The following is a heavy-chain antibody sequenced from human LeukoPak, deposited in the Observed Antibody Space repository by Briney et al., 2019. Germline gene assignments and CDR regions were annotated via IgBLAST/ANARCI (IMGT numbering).Heavy chain of an antibody. J-gene: IGHJ4*02. CDR2: LYTGGTT. CDR3: ARDHRGVGALDY. V-gene: IGHV3-66*01. CDR1: EFIVSSDY. Sequence: PGGSLRLSCAASEFIVSSDYMSWVRQAPGQGLEWVSVLYTGGTTFYADSVKGRFIISRDDSKNTLYLQMNSLRAEDTAVYYCARDHRGVGALDYWGQGTLVTVSS. D-gene: IGHD1-26*01.